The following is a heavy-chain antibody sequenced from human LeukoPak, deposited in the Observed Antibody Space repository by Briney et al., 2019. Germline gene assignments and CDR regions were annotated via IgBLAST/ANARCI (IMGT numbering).Heavy chain of an antibody. J-gene: IGHJ6*02. CDR2: IYPGDSNT. D-gene: IGHD5-18*01. V-gene: IGHV5-51*01. CDR3: ARQGPYSYGAPYYGMDV. Sequence: GAPLLISCDAAGSIITYYWIGLLRPLGEKVLEWMGIIYPGDSNTRYSPSFQGHITISADKSISTAYRQWSSLKASETAMYYWARQGPYSYGAPYYGMDVWGQGTTVTVSS. CDR1: GSIITYYW.